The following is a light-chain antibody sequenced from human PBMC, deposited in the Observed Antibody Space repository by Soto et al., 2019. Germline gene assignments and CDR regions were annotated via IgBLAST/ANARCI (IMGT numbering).Light chain of an antibody. CDR1: QSISSW. Sequence: IEMTQSPDSLSASVGDRVTITCRASQSISSWLAWYQQKPGKAPKLLIYDASSLESGVPSRFSGSGSGTEFTLTISSLQPDDFATYYCQQYNSYPITFGQGTRLEIK. V-gene: IGKV1-5*01. CDR3: QQYNSYPIT. J-gene: IGKJ5*01. CDR2: DAS.